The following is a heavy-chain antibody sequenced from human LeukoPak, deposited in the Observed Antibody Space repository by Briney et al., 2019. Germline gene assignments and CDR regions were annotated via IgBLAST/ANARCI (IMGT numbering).Heavy chain of an antibody. V-gene: IGHV1-2*02. CDR3: AKEGSGMDG. J-gene: IGHJ6*02. D-gene: IGHD1-26*01. CDR2: INPNSGGT. CDR1: GYIFSDYY. Sequence: ASVKVSCKASGYIFSDYYMHWVRQAPGQGLEWMGWINPNSGGTNYAQKFQGRVAMTRDTSISTAYMEVSRLTSDDTGVYYCAKEGSGMDGWGQGTTVTVSS.